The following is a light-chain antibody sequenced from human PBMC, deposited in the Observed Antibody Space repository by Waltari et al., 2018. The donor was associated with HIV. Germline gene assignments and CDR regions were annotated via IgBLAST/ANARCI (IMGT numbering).Light chain of an antibody. CDR2: WAS. V-gene: IGKV4-1*01. Sequence: DIVMTQSPDSLAASMGERSTINCKSSQSVLYSPNNKNYLAWYQQQPVQPPRLLIYWASTRESGVPDRFSSSWSRTDFTLTISSLQAEDVAVYYCHQYASPPWTFGQGTKVEIK. J-gene: IGKJ1*01. CDR3: HQYASPPWT. CDR1: QSVLYSPNNKNY.